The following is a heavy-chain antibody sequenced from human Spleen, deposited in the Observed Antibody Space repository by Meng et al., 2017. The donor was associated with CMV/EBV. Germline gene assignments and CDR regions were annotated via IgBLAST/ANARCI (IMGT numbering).Heavy chain of an antibody. CDR2: INPNSGGT. D-gene: IGHD2-2*01. J-gene: IGHJ4*02. Sequence: SGSTFTAYYMHWVRQAPGQGLEWMGWINPNSGGTNYAQKFQGRVTMTRDTSISTAYMELSRLRSDDTALYYCARGDSIVILPAASVDYWGQGTLVTVSS. CDR1: GSTFTAYY. CDR3: ARGDSIVILPAASVDY. V-gene: IGHV1-2*02.